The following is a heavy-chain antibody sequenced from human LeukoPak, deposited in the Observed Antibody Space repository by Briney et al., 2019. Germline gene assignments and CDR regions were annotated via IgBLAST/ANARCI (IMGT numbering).Heavy chain of an antibody. Sequence: ASVKVSCKASGYSFTSHYMHWVRQAPGQGLEWLGLINPSGSSTLYAQKSQGRVTMTRDMSTTTDYMELSSLRSEDTAVYYCARDNSVGDVAWWFDPWGQGTLVTVSS. CDR1: GYSFTSHY. CDR2: INPSGSST. CDR3: ARDNSVGDVAWWFDP. V-gene: IGHV1-46*01. J-gene: IGHJ5*02. D-gene: IGHD1-26*01.